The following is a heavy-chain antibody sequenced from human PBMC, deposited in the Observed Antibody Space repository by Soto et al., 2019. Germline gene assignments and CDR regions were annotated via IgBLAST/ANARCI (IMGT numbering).Heavy chain of an antibody. Sequence: GGSLRLSCATSGFTFSDHAMHWVRQAPGEGLEWVGRIRKKTNSYTTEYAASVKGRFIISRDDSTNSLCLQMSSLKTEDTAVYYCTTVTTVDYYFDYWGQGTLVTVSS. V-gene: IGHV3-72*01. CDR3: TTVTTVDYYFDY. D-gene: IGHD4-17*01. CDR1: GFTFSDHA. CDR2: IRKKTNSYTT. J-gene: IGHJ4*02.